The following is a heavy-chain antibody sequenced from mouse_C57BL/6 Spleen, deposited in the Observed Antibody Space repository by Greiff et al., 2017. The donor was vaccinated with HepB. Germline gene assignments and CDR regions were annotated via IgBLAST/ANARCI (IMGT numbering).Heavy chain of an antibody. CDR1: GYTFTSYW. V-gene: IGHV1S81*02. J-gene: IGHJ2*01. Sequence: VQLQQSGAELVKAGASVKMSCKASGYTFTSYWMHWVKQRLGQGLEWFAETNPTNGRTYYNEKFKSKATLTVDKSSSTAYMLLSGPTFEDPAVYYCARIKKIVATYFDYWSQGTTLTVSS. CDR2: TNPTNGRT. D-gene: IGHD1-1*01. CDR3: ARIKKIVATYFDY.